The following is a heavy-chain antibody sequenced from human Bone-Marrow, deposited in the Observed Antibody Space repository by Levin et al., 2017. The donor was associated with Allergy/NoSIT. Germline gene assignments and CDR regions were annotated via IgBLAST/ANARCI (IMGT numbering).Heavy chain of an antibody. D-gene: IGHD3-16*01. CDR1: GFTFRSFA. CDR3: AKALGSIDPFDI. Sequence: LSLTCAASGFTFRSFAMGWVRPAPGKGLEWVSSIGGGGTNTFYADSVKGRFTISRDNSKNTLHLQMNSLKAEDTAVYYCAKALGSIDPFDIWGQGTMVSVSS. V-gene: IGHV3-23*01. CDR2: IGGGGTNT. J-gene: IGHJ3*02.